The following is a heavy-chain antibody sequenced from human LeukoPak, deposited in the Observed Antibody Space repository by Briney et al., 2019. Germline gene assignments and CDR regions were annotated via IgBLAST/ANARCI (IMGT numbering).Heavy chain of an antibody. J-gene: IGHJ4*02. CDR3: TRALDY. CDR1: GFIHSNFW. Sequence: GWALRLSCATWGFIHSNFWMVWVRQAPGRGLERVANINQNGGEKYYAGSVKGRFPISKDNAKNSLYLQMNCLRVEDTAVYYCTRALDYWGQGTLVTVSS. CDR2: INQNGGEK. V-gene: IGHV3-7*04.